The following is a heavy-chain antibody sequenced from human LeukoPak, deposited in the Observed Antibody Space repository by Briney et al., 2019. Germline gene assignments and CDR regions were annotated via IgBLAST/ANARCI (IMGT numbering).Heavy chain of an antibody. J-gene: IGHJ4*02. CDR1: GDSSSRFY. D-gene: IGHD3-10*01. CDR2: IYNSGNT. CDR3: GRVRGMGLFVY. V-gene: IGHV4-59*07. Sequence: SDTLSLTCTVSGDSSSRFYWSWMRQPPGKGLEWIGNIYNSGNTNNSPSLQSRVNLSVDPSQNQFPLELESVTAADTAVYYCGRVRGMGLFVYWGQGILGTVSS.